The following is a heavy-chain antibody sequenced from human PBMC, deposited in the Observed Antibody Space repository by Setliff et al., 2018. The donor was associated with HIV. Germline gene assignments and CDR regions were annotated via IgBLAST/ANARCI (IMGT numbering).Heavy chain of an antibody. V-gene: IGHV5-51*01. CDR1: GYSFNSYW. CDR2: IYPGDSDT. D-gene: IGHD2-15*01. J-gene: IGHJ3*02. Sequence: GESLKISCKGSGYSFNSYWIGWVRQMPGKGLEWMGIIYPGDSDTRHSPSFQGQVTISADKSISTAYLQWSGLKASDTAMYYCARQTLGYCSGGSCYGGAFDIWGQGTMVTVSS. CDR3: ARQTLGYCSGGSCYGGAFDI.